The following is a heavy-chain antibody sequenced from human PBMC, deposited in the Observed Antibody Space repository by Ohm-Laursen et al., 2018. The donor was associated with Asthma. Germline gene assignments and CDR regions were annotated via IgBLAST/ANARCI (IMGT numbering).Heavy chain of an antibody. CDR1: GYSFTTYY. CDR2: INTNTGNP. J-gene: IGHJ4*02. Sequence: ASVKVSCKTSGYSFTTYYIHWVRQAPGQGLEWMGWINTNTGNPTYAQGFTGRFVFSLDTSVSTAYLQISSLKAEDTAVYYCARVRYSSSWSPNDYWGQGTLVTVSS. CDR3: ARVRYSSSWSPNDY. V-gene: IGHV7-4-1*02. D-gene: IGHD6-13*01.